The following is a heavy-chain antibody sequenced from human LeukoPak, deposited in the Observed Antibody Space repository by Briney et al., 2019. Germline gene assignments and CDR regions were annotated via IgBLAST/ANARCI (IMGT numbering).Heavy chain of an antibody. D-gene: IGHD5-18*01. V-gene: IGHV4-38-2*01. CDR3: ASPPALGY. CDR1: GYSISSGYY. CDR2: IYHSGST. Sequence: SETLSLTCAVSGYSISSGYYWGWIRQPPGKGLEWIGSIYHSGSTYYNPSLKSRVTISVDTSKNQFSLKLSSVTAADTAVYYCASPPALGYWGQGTLVTVSS. J-gene: IGHJ4*02.